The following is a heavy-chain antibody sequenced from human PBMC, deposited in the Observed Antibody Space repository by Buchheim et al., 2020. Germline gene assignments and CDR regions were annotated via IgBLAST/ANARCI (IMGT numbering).Heavy chain of an antibody. J-gene: IGHJ6*02. CDR3: AKDRQVMDV. V-gene: IGHV3-23*01. CDR1: GLTFRNFA. Sequence: EVQLLESGGGLVQPGGSLRLSCAASGLTFRNFAMSWVRQAPGKGLEWVSSISGSGDNTYYADSVKGRFTTSRDNSKNTLYLQMNSLRADDTAVYYCAKDRQVMDVWGQGTT. CDR2: ISGSGDNT.